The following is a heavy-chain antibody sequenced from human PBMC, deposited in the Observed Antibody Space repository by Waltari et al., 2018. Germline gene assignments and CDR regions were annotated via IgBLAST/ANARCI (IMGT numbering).Heavy chain of an antibody. V-gene: IGHV1-69*01. CDR1: GGTFSSYA. D-gene: IGHD3-16*02. CDR3: ARGVYDYVWGSYRYKLDY. J-gene: IGHJ4*02. CDR2: IIPIFGTA. Sequence: QVQLVQPGAEVKKPGSSVKVSCKASGGTFSSYAIRWARQAPGQGLEWMGGIIPIFGTANYAQKFQGRVTITADESTSTAYMELSSLRSEDTAVYYCARGVYDYVWGSYRYKLDYWGQGTLVTVSS.